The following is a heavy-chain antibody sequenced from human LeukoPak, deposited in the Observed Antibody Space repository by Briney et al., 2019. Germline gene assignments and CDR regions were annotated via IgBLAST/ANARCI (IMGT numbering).Heavy chain of an antibody. Sequence: ASVKVSCKASGYTFTSYDINWVRQATGQGLEWMGGMNPNSGNTGYAQKFQGRVTMTRNTSISTAYMELSSLRSEDTAVYYCARGGSRELQYSSSIFDYWGQGTLVTVSS. CDR2: MNPNSGNT. CDR1: GYTFTSYD. CDR3: ARGGSRELQYSSSIFDY. D-gene: IGHD6-6*01. J-gene: IGHJ4*02. V-gene: IGHV1-8*01.